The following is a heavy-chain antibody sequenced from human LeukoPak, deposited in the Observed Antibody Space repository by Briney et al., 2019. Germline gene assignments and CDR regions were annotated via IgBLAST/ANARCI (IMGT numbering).Heavy chain of an antibody. CDR2: INHSGST. D-gene: IGHD3-22*01. V-gene: IGHV4-34*01. J-gene: IGHJ4*02. Sequence: ETLSLTCAVYGGSXSGYYWSWIRQPPGKGLEWIGEINHSGSTNYNPSLKSRVTISVDTSKNQFSLKLSSVTAADTAVYYCARARYDSSGYYMFPPFDYWGQGTLVTVSS. CDR3: ARARYDSSGYYMFPPFDY. CDR1: GGSXSGYY.